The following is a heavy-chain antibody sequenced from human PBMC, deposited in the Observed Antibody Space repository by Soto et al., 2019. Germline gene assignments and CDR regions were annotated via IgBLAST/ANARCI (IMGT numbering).Heavy chain of an antibody. V-gene: IGHV1-18*01. Sequence: VASVKVSCKASGYTFTSYGISWVRQAPGQGLEWMGWISAYNGNTNYAQKLQGRVTMTTDTSTSTAYMELRSLRSEDTAVYYCARGGYYDFWSGPSGMDVWGQGTTVTVSS. D-gene: IGHD3-3*01. CDR3: ARGGYYDFWSGPSGMDV. CDR1: GYTFTSYG. J-gene: IGHJ6*02. CDR2: ISAYNGNT.